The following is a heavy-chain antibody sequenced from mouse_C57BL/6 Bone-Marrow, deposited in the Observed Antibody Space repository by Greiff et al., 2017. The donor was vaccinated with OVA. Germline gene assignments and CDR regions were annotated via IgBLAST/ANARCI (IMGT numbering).Heavy chain of an antibody. V-gene: IGHV1-82*01. Sequence: VQGVESGPELVKPGASVKISCKASGYAFSSSWMNWVKQRPGKGLEWIGRIYPGDGDTNYNGKFKGKATLTADKSSSTAYMQLSSLTSEDSAVYFCARWVYAFAYWGQGTLVTVSA. CDR1: GYAFSSSW. CDR3: ARWVYAFAY. CDR2: IYPGDGDT. J-gene: IGHJ3*01. D-gene: IGHD1-1*01.